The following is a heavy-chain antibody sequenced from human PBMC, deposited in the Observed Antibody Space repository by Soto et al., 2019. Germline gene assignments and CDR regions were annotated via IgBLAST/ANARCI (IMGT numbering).Heavy chain of an antibody. CDR2: ISGSGGST. J-gene: IGHJ6*03. Sequence: GGSLRLSCAASGFTFSSYAMSWVRQAPGKGLEWVSAISGSGGSTYYADSVKGRFTISRDNSKNTLYLQMNSLRAEDTAVYYCAKDTNSGYDFNYYYYMDVWGKGTTVTVSS. V-gene: IGHV3-23*01. D-gene: IGHD5-12*01. CDR3: AKDTNSGYDFNYYYYMDV. CDR1: GFTFSSYA.